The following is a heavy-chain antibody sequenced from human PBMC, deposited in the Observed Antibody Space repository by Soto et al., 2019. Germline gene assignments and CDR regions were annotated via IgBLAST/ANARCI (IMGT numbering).Heavy chain of an antibody. Sequence: QVQLVESGGGLVKPGGSLRLSCAVSGFTFSDYYMTWIRQAPGTGLEWVSCISSSTSHTNYADSVKGRFTISRDNAKNPLFLQMNSLRAEDTAVYYCARGRGAAADYFDFWGQGTLVTVSS. CDR3: ARGRGAAADYFDF. CDR2: ISSSTSHT. D-gene: IGHD6-13*01. CDR1: GFTFSDYY. J-gene: IGHJ4*02. V-gene: IGHV3-11*05.